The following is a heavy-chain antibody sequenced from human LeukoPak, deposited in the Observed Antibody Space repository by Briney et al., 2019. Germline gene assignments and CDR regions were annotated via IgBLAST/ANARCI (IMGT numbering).Heavy chain of an antibody. Sequence: SETLSLTCTVSGGSISSYYWSWMRQSPGKGLEWIGYISYSGTTNYKSSLKSRVTISVDTSKNQFSLKLSSVTAADTAVYYCATTKAAARGAFDIWGQGTMVTVSS. V-gene: IGHV4-59*01. CDR3: ATTKAAARGAFDI. J-gene: IGHJ3*02. CDR2: ISYSGTT. CDR1: GGSISSYY. D-gene: IGHD6-6*01.